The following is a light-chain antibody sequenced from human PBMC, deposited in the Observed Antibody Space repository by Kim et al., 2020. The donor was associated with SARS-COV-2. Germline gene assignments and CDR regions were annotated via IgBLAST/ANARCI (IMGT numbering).Light chain of an antibody. CDR1: QSISSY. J-gene: IGKJ1*01. CDR2: GAS. V-gene: IGKV1-39*01. Sequence: DIQMTQSPSSLSASVGDRVTITCRASQSISSYLSWYQEKPRKAPKLLIYGASSLQSGVPSRFSGSGSGTDFTLTISSLQPEDFATYYCQQSYSTPRTFVQGTKVDIK. CDR3: QQSYSTPRT.